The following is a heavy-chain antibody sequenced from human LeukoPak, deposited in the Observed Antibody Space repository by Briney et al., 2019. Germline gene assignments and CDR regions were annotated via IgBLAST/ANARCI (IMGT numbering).Heavy chain of an antibody. V-gene: IGHV3-7*03. J-gene: IGHJ6*02. CDR1: GFTFSSYW. Sequence: GGSLRLSCAASGFTFSSYWMSWVRQAPGKGLEWVANIKQDGSEKYYVDSVKGRFTISRDNAKNSLYLQMNSLRAEDTAVYYCARGSYGDYLWGNYYYYYGMDVWGQGTTVTVSS. CDR3: ARGSYGDYLWGNYYYYYGMDV. D-gene: IGHD4-17*01. CDR2: IKQDGSEK.